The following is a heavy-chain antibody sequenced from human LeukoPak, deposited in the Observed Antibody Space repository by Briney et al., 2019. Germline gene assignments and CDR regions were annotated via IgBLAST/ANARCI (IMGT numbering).Heavy chain of an antibody. CDR3: ATSIAARTDDY. Sequence: GGSLRLSCAASGFTFSSYSMSWVRQAPGKGLEWVAVISYDGSNKYYADSVKGRFTISRDNSKNTLYLQMNSLRAEDTAVYYCATSIAARTDDYWGQGTLVTVSS. D-gene: IGHD6-6*01. CDR2: ISYDGSNK. CDR1: GFTFSSYS. J-gene: IGHJ4*02. V-gene: IGHV3-30*03.